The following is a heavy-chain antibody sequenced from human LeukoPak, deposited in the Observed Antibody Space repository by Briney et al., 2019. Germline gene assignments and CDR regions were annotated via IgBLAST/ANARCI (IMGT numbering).Heavy chain of an antibody. J-gene: IGHJ4*02. CDR3: ARQGSSSWFDY. CDR2: IYPGDSGT. V-gene: IGHV5-51*01. D-gene: IGHD6-13*01. CDR1: DYIFGSYL. Sequence: LDISSDSADYIFGSYLIWLGRQMPGKGLEWMGIIYPGDSGTRYSPSFQGQVTISADKSISTAYLQWSSLKASDTAMYYCARQGSSSWFDYWGQGTLVTVSS.